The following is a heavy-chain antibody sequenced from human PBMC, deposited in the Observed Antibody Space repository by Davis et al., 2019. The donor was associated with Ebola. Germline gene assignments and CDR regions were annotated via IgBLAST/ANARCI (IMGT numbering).Heavy chain of an antibody. Sequence: GESLKISCAASGFTFSSYTMNWVRQAPGKGLEWVSSISSSGSTINYADSVKGRFTVSRDNAKNSLYLQMNSLRDEDTAVYYCARDPRSGSYYLYYYYGMDVWGQGTTVTVSS. CDR3: ARDPRSGSYYLYYYYGMDV. CDR1: GFTFSSYT. CDR2: ISSSGSTI. V-gene: IGHV3-48*02. J-gene: IGHJ6*02. D-gene: IGHD1-26*01.